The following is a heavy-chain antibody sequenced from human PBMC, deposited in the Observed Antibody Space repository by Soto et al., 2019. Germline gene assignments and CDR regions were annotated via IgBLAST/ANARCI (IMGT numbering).Heavy chain of an antibody. D-gene: IGHD6-19*01. CDR1: GGSINSSSYF. J-gene: IGHJ5*02. Sequence: SETLSLTCSVSGGSINSSSYFWGWVRQPPGKGLEWIGSIYYSGSTYYNPSLRSRVTISVDTTKNQFSLKLSSVTAADTAVFYCARQYSSGSRNWFDPWGQGTLVTVSS. V-gene: IGHV4-39*01. CDR2: IYYSGST. CDR3: ARQYSSGSRNWFDP.